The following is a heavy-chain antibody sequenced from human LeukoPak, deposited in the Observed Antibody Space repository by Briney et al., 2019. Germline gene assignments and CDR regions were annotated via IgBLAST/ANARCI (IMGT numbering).Heavy chain of an antibody. D-gene: IGHD2-2*01. J-gene: IGHJ3*02. CDR1: GFTFSSYS. Sequence: AGGSLRLSCAASGFTFSSYSMNWVRQAPGKGLEWVSSISSSSSYIYYADSVKGRFTISRDNAKNSLYLQMNSLRAEDTAVYYCARDMRLRAFDIWGQGTMVTVSS. V-gene: IGHV3-21*01. CDR2: ISSSSSYI. CDR3: ARDMRLRAFDI.